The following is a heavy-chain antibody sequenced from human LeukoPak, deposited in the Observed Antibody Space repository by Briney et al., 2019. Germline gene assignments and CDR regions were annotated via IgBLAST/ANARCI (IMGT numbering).Heavy chain of an antibody. Sequence: ASVTVSCKASGYTFTSYYMHWVRQAPGEGLEWMGIINPSGGTTSYAQKFQDRVTMTRDTSTSTVYMELSSLRSEDTAVYYCARCGEPSYDILTGYSRFDYWGQGTLVTVSS. D-gene: IGHD3-9*01. CDR3: ARCGEPSYDILTGYSRFDY. J-gene: IGHJ4*02. V-gene: IGHV1-46*01. CDR1: GYTFTSYY. CDR2: INPSGGTT.